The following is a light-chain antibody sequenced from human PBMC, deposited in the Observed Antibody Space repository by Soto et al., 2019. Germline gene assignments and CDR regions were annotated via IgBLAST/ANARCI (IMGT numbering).Light chain of an antibody. V-gene: IGKV1-33*01. CDR2: DAS. CDR1: QDISNY. Sequence: DIQMTQSPSSLSASVGDRVTITCQASQDISNYLNWYQQKPGKAPKLLIYDASNLETGVPSRFSGSGSGTDFTFTISSLQPVFIGTCYCRHYDTLPTTFAQEIRLAI. J-gene: IGKJ5*01. CDR3: RHYDTLPTT.